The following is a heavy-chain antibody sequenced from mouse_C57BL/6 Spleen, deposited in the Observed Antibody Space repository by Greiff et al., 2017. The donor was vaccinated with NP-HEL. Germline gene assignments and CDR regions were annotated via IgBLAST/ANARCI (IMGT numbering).Heavy chain of an antibody. Sequence: EVQRVESGGGLVKPGGSLKLSCAASGFTFSSYTMSWVRQTPEKRLEWVATISGGGGNTYYPDSVKGRFTISRDNAKNTLYLQMSSLRSEDTALYYCARHGVYDGYPAWFAYWGQGTLVTVSA. D-gene: IGHD2-3*01. J-gene: IGHJ3*01. CDR3: ARHGVYDGYPAWFAY. CDR1: GFTFSSYT. CDR2: ISGGGGNT. V-gene: IGHV5-9*01.